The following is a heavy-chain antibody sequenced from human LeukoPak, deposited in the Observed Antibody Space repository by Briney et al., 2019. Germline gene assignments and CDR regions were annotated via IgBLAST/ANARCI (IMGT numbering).Heavy chain of an antibody. Sequence: SETLSLTCTVSGGSINSYYWSWIRQPPGKGLEWIGYIYYSGSTNYNPSLKSRVTISVDTSNNKFSLKLTSLAAADTAVYYCVRHLSAGRPAFDIWGQGTMVTVSS. J-gene: IGHJ3*02. CDR2: IYYSGST. CDR3: VRHLSAGRPAFDI. V-gene: IGHV4-59*08. D-gene: IGHD2-15*01. CDR1: GGSINSYY.